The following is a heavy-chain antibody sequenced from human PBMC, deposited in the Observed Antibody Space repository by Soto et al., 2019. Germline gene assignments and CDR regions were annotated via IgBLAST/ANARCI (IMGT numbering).Heavy chain of an antibody. J-gene: IGHJ4*02. CDR3: AKGLRYYDFWSGSSHGQQLVPY. V-gene: IGHV3-23*01. D-gene: IGHD3-3*01. CDR1: GFTFSSYA. CDR2: ISGSGVST. Sequence: EVQLLESGGGLVQPGGSLRLSCAASGFTFSSYAMTWVRQAPGKGLEWVSAISGSGVSTYYADSVKGRFTISRDNSKNTLYLQMNSLRAEDTAVYYCAKGLRYYDFWSGSSHGQQLVPYWGQGTLVTVSS.